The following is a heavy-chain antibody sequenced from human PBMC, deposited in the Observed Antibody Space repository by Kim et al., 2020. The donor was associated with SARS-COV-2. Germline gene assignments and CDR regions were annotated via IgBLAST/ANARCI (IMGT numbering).Heavy chain of an antibody. D-gene: IGHD3-10*01. V-gene: IGHV1-69*01. J-gene: IGHJ5*02. CDR3: ARSSARASYNWFDP. Sequence: YAEKFQDRLTITAVESTSTTYMELSSLTSEDTAVYYCARSSARASYNWFDPWGQGTLVTVSS.